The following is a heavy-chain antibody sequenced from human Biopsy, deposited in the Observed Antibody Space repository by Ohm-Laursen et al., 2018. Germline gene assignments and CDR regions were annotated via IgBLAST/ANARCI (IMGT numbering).Heavy chain of an antibody. Sequence: ASVKVSCKPSGYTFTSYDINWVRQATGQGLEWMGWMNPNSGNTDYAQKFQGRVTMTRNTSISTAYMELNSLRSEDTAVYYCARGSFWFGGNYYYYGMDVWGQGTTVTVSS. J-gene: IGHJ6*02. CDR2: MNPNSGNT. V-gene: IGHV1-8*01. CDR3: ARGSFWFGGNYYYYGMDV. D-gene: IGHD3-10*01. CDR1: GYTFTSYD.